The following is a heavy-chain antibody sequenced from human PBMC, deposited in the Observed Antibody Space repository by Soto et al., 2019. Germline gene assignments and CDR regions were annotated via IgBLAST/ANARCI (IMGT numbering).Heavy chain of an antibody. V-gene: IGHV3-9*01. J-gene: IGHJ4*02. D-gene: IGHD2-2*01. CDR2: IIWNSETV. CDR1: GFTFDDYA. Sequence: PGGSLRLSCAVSGFTFDDYAMHWVRQAPGKGLEWVAGIIWNSETVAYGDSVKGRFIISRDNAKNSLYLQMNSLGAEDTALYYCAKDLTLFSKVEDTPAFDHWGQGAQVTVSS. CDR3: AKDLTLFSKVEDTPAFDH.